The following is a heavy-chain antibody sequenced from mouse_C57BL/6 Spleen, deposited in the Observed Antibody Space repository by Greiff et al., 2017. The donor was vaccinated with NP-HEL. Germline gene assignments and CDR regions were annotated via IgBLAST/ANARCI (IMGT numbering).Heavy chain of an antibody. Sequence: EVKLVESGGGLVQPGGSMKLSCAASGFTFSDAWMDWVRQSPEKGLEWVAEIRNKANNHATYYAESVKGRFTISRDDSKSSVYLQMNSLRAEDTGIYYCTRRDDYDVSFAYWGQGTLVTVSA. CDR2: IRNKANNHAT. CDR3: TRRDDYDVSFAY. J-gene: IGHJ3*01. V-gene: IGHV6-6*01. D-gene: IGHD2-4*01. CDR1: GFTFSDAW.